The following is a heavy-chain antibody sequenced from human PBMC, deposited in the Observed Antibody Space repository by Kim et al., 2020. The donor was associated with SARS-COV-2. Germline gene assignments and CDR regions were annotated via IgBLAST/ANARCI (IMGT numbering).Heavy chain of an antibody. D-gene: IGHD2-21*02. CDR2: ISAYNGNT. Sequence: ASVKVSCKASGYTFTSYGISWVRQAPGQGLEWMGWISAYNGNTNYAQKLQGRVTMTTDTSTSTAYMELRSLRSDDTAVYYCAREGTYCGGDCYSGDAFDIWGQGTMVTVSS. J-gene: IGHJ3*02. CDR1: GYTFTSYG. V-gene: IGHV1-18*01. CDR3: AREGTYCGGDCYSGDAFDI.